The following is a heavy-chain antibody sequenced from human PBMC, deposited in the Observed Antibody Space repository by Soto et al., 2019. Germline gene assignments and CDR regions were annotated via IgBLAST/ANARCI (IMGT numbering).Heavy chain of an antibody. CDR1: GYSFTTYW. CDR3: ARRPPNSGYGSWDS. Sequence: PGESLKISCKGSGYSFTTYWISWVRQMPGKGLEWMGRIDPSDSYTNYHPSFQDHVTISADKSISTAYLQWSSLKASDTALYYCARRPPNSGYGSWDSWGQGTLVTVSS. V-gene: IGHV5-10-1*01. D-gene: IGHD5-12*01. J-gene: IGHJ4*02. CDR2: IDPSDSYT.